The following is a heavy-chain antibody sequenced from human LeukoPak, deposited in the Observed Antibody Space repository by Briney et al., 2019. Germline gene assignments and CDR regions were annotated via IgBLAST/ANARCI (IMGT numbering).Heavy chain of an antibody. V-gene: IGHV4-38-2*02. CDR2: IYYSGST. CDR1: GYSISSGYY. Sequence: PSETLSLTCTVSGYSISSGYYWGWIRQPPGKGLEWIGSIYYSGSTYYNPSLNSRVTISVDTSKNQFSVKLSSVTAADTAVYYCARRISGIVAFDIWGQGTMVTVSS. D-gene: IGHD2-15*01. J-gene: IGHJ3*02. CDR3: ARRISGIVAFDI.